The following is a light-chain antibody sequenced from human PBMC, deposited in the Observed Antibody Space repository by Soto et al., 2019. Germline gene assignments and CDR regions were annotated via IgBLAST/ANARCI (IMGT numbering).Light chain of an antibody. CDR3: QHYNTFWT. CDR1: QSISIW. J-gene: IGKJ1*01. CDR2: DAS. V-gene: IGKV1-5*01. Sequence: DIQMTQSPSTLSASVGARATITCRASQSISIWLAWYQQQPGKAPKLLIYDASTLERGVPSRFSGSGAGTEFTLTISSLQPDDFATYYCQHYNTFWTFGQGTKVDIK.